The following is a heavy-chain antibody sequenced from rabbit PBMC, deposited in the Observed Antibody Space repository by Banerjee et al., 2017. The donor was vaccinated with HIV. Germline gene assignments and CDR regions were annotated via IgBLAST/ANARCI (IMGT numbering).Heavy chain of an antibody. CDR1: GFSFSSSYY. J-gene: IGHJ4*01. CDR2: INTSTGNT. CDR3: ARDGTAYAGYGYAGFNL. Sequence: QSLEESGGDLVQPGASLTLTCTASGFSFSSSYYMCWVRQAPGKGLEWIACINTSTGNTVYASWAKGRFTISKTSSTTVTLQMTSLIAADTATYFCARDGTAYAGYGYAGFNLWGPGTLVTVS. V-gene: IGHV1S40*01. D-gene: IGHD6-1*01.